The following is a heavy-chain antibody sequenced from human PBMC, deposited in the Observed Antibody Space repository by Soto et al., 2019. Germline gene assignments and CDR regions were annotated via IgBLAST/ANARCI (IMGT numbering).Heavy chain of an antibody. CDR2: IIPIFGTA. CDR1: GGTFSSYA. J-gene: IGHJ6*02. V-gene: IGHV1-69*13. Sequence: SVKVSCKASGGTFSSYAISWVRQAPGQGLEWMGGIIPIFGTANYAQKFQGRVTITADESTSTAYMELSSLRSEDTAVYYCARGITMVRGVTPYYYYGMDVWGQGTTVTVSS. D-gene: IGHD3-10*01. CDR3: ARGITMVRGVTPYYYYGMDV.